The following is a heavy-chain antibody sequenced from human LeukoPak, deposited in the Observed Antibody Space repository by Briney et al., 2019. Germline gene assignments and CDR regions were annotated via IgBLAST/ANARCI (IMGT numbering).Heavy chain of an antibody. J-gene: IGHJ5*02. V-gene: IGHV4-34*01. CDR2: INHSGST. Sequence: SETLSLTCAVYGGSFSGYYWSWIRQPPGKGLEWIGEINHSGSTNYNPSLKSRVTISVDTSKNQFSLKLSSVTAEDTAVYYCAKKMALEYVTEDGGWFDPWGQGTLVTVSS. CDR3: AKKMALEYVTEDGGWFDP. D-gene: IGHD2-15*01. CDR1: GGSFSGYY.